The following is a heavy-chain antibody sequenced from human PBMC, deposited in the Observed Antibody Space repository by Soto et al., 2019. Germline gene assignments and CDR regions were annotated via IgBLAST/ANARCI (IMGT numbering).Heavy chain of an antibody. D-gene: IGHD1-1*01. V-gene: IGHV3-74*01. J-gene: IGHJ4*02. CDR1: GFTFTNYW. CDR2: IDGVGTGT. Sequence: EVQLVQSGGGSVQPGGSLILSCAASGFTFTNYWMHWVRQVPGKGLVWVSRIDGVGTGTIYSDSVRGRFPISRDNAENMLYLQMNRLRAEDTAVYYCTTELEYWGQGTLVTVSS. CDR3: TTELEY.